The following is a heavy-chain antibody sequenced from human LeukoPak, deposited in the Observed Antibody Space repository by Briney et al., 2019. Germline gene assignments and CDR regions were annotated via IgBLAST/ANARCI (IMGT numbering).Heavy chain of an antibody. Sequence: GRSLRLSCAASGFTFDDYAMHWVRQAPGKGLEWVSGISWNSGSIGYADSVKGRFTISRDNAKNSLYLQMNSLRAEDTALYYCAKDIGFDYYGSGSPNGMDVWGQGTTVTVSS. CDR1: GFTFDDYA. J-gene: IGHJ6*02. CDR2: ISWNSGSI. V-gene: IGHV3-9*01. CDR3: AKDIGFDYYGSGSPNGMDV. D-gene: IGHD3-10*01.